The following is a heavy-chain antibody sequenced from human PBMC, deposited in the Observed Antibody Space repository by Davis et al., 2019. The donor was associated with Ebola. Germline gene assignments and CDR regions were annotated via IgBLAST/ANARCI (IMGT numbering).Heavy chain of an antibody. J-gene: IGHJ6*02. Sequence: SETLSLTCTVSGGSISSSSYYWGWIRQPPGKGLEWIGSIYYSGSTYYNPSLKSRVTISVDTSKNQFSLKLSSVTAADTAVYYCARLGTAMVFYGMDVWGQGTTVTVSS. CDR1: GGSISSSSYY. V-gene: IGHV4-39*01. CDR3: ARLGTAMVFYGMDV. D-gene: IGHD5-18*01. CDR2: IYYSGST.